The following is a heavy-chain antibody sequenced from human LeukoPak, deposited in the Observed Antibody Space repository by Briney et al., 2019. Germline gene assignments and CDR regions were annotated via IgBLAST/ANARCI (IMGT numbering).Heavy chain of an antibody. J-gene: IGHJ4*02. CDR3: ARSDTHHIHSSSWHFDY. D-gene: IGHD6-13*01. Sequence: SEPLSLTCSVSGGSIGTNYWSWIRQAPGKGLEWIGYSSYSGSSNYNPSLKSRVTISVDTSKTQFSLYLNSVTAADTAVYYCARSDTHHIHSSSWHFDYWGQGTLVTVSS. V-gene: IGHV4-59*01. CDR2: SSYSGSS. CDR1: GGSIGTNY.